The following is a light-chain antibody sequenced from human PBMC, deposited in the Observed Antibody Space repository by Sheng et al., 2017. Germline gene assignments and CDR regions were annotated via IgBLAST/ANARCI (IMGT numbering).Light chain of an antibody. V-gene: IGKV3-20*01. Sequence: LTQSPATLSLSPGERATLSCRASQSVSVYVAWFQQKPGQAPRLLIYHASTRATGIPDRFSGSGSGTDFTLTISRLEPEDFAVYYCQHYGSSSWTFGPGTKVEIK. CDR3: QHYGSSSWT. J-gene: IGKJ1*01. CDR2: HAS. CDR1: QSVSVY.